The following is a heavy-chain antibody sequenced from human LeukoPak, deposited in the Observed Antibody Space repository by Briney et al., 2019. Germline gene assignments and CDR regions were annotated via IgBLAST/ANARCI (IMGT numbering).Heavy chain of an antibody. CDR1: GGSISSGDYY. CDR2: IYYSGST. J-gene: IGHJ4*02. V-gene: IGHV4-30-4*08. Sequence: SETLSLTCTVSGGSISSGDYYWSWIRQPPGKGLEWIGYIYYSGSTYYNPSLKSRVTISVGTSKNQFSLKLSSVTAADTAVYYCASSPSPGSYSFDYWGQGTLVTVSS. CDR3: ASSPSPGSYSFDY. D-gene: IGHD3-10*01.